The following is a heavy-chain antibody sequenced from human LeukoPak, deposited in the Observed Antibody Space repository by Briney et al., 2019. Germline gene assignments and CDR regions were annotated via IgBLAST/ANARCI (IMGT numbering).Heavy chain of an antibody. J-gene: IGHJ6*03. Sequence: GGSLRLSCAASGFTFSSYSMNWVRQAPGKGLEWVSYISSSSSTIYYADSVKGRFTISRDNAKNSLYLQMNSLRAEDTAVYYCGRKNKETTISYYYYNMDVWGKGTTVPVS. CDR1: GFTFSSYS. D-gene: IGHD3-3*01. CDR2: ISSSSSTI. CDR3: GRKNKETTISYYYYNMDV. V-gene: IGHV3-48*04.